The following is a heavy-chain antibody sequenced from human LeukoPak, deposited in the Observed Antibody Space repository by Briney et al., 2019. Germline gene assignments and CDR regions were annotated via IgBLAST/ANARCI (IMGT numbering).Heavy chain of an antibody. CDR1: GGSISSYY. CDR3: ARRIDQTGSPPAYNWLDP. J-gene: IGHJ5*02. D-gene: IGHD2-2*01. Sequence: SETLSLTCTVSGGSISSYYWNWIRQPPGKGLEWIGYMNYSGDTRYNPSLKSRVIISVDTSKNQFSLKLTSVTAAGTAVYYCARRIDQTGSPPAYNWLDPWGQGTLVTVSS. CDR2: MNYSGDT. V-gene: IGHV4-59*01.